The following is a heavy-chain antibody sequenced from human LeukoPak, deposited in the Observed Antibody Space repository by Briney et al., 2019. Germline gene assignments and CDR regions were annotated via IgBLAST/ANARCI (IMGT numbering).Heavy chain of an antibody. D-gene: IGHD6-19*01. Sequence: KSSETLSLTCTVSGGSISSYYWSWIRQPPGKGLEWIGSIYYSGSTYYSPSLKSRVTISVDTSKNQFSLKLSSVTAADTAVYYCARQNSVAGTSFDYWGQGTLVTVSS. CDR1: GGSISSYY. V-gene: IGHV4-59*05. CDR2: IYYSGST. J-gene: IGHJ4*02. CDR3: ARQNSVAGTSFDY.